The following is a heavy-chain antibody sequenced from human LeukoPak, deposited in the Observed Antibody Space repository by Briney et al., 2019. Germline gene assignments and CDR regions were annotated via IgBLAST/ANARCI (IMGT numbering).Heavy chain of an antibody. Sequence: SETLSLTCAVYGGSFSGYYWSWIRQPPGKGLEWIGEINHSGSTNYNPSLKSRVTISVDTSKNQFSLKLSSVTAADTAVYYCARGHYYDSSGPPDAFDIWGQGTMVTVSS. D-gene: IGHD3-22*01. CDR1: GGSFSGYY. V-gene: IGHV4-34*01. J-gene: IGHJ3*02. CDR2: INHSGST. CDR3: ARGHYYDSSGPPDAFDI.